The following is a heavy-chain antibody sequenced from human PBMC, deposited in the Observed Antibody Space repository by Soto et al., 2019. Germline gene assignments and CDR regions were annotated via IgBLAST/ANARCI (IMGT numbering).Heavy chain of an antibody. V-gene: IGHV3-23*01. Sequence: EVQLLESGGGLVQPGGSLRLSCAASGFAFSSYVMSWVRQAPGKGLEWVSAVSYSDGSTYYADSVKGRFAISRDNSKNTVYLQMNSLRAEDTAIYYCANPTVATPNYFDSWGQGTLVTVSS. CDR3: ANPTVATPNYFDS. CDR2: VSYSDGST. CDR1: GFAFSSYV. J-gene: IGHJ4*02. D-gene: IGHD4-17*01.